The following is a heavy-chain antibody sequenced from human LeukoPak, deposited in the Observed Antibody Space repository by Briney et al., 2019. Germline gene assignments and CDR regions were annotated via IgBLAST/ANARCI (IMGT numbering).Heavy chain of an antibody. CDR3: ARGEGYYYDSSGYY. D-gene: IGHD3-22*01. Sequence: GGSPRLSCAASGFTFSSYEMNWVRQAPGKGLEWVSYISSSGSTIYYADSVKGRFTISRDNAKNSLYLQMNSLRAEDTAVYYCARGEGYYYDSSGYYWGQGTLVTASS. CDR1: GFTFSSYE. CDR2: ISSSGSTI. J-gene: IGHJ4*02. V-gene: IGHV3-48*03.